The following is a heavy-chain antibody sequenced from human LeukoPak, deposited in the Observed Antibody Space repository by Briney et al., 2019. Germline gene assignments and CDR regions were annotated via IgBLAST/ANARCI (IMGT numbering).Heavy chain of an antibody. Sequence: ASVKASCKASGYTFTSYAMHWVRQAPGQRLEWMGWINAGNGNTKYSQKFQGRVTITRDTSASTAYMELSSLRSEDTAVYYCAREGASYDILTGYYYYGMDVWGQGTTVTVSS. CDR3: AREGASYDILTGYYYYGMDV. J-gene: IGHJ6*02. CDR1: GYTFTSYA. CDR2: INAGNGNT. V-gene: IGHV1-3*01. D-gene: IGHD3-9*01.